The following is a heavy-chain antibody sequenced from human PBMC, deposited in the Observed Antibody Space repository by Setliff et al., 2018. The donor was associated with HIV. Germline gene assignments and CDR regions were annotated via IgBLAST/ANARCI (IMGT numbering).Heavy chain of an antibody. V-gene: IGHV1-18*01. Sequence: ASVKVSCKASGYSITTSGVSWVRQAPGQGLEWMGWINIRSGNTNYAQKFQGRVTITADESTSTAYMELSSLRSEDTAVYYCARDRGDSSGHMTQYYYYYMDVWGKGTTVTVSS. J-gene: IGHJ6*03. CDR1: GYSITTSG. D-gene: IGHD3-22*01. CDR3: ARDRGDSSGHMTQYYYYYMDV. CDR2: INIRSGNT.